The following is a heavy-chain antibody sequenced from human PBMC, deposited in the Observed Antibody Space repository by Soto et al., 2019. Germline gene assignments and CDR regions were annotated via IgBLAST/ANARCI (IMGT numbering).Heavy chain of an antibody. CDR1: GGSITSGGHY. V-gene: IGHV4-31*03. CDR3: AGHYSSSWVYNY. Sequence: SETLSLTCTVSGGSITSGGHYWSWIRQRPGKGLEWIGIIYYSGSTSYHPSLNSRVTISLDTSKNQFSLKLSSVTAADTAVYYGAGHYSSSWVYNYWGQGTLVTVAS. CDR2: IYYSGST. D-gene: IGHD6-6*01. J-gene: IGHJ4*02.